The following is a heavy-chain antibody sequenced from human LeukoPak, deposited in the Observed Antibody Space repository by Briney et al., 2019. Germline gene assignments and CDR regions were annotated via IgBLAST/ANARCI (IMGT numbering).Heavy chain of an antibody. CDR2: IIPIFGTA. V-gene: IGHV1-69*05. CDR1: GGTFSSYA. Sequence: SVKVSCKASGGTFSSYAISWVRQAPGQGLEWMGGIIPIFGTANYAQKFQGRVTITTDESTSTAYMELSSLRSEDTAVYYCARDNKRVVPAAMRWFYPWGQGTLVTVSS. D-gene: IGHD2-2*01. CDR3: ARDNKRVVPAAMRWFYP. J-gene: IGHJ5*02.